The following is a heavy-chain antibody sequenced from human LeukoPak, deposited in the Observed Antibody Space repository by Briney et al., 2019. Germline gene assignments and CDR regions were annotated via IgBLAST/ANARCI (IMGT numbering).Heavy chain of an antibody. CDR2: IKFDGIEK. Sequence: GGSLRLSCAASGFTLSSFWMSWVRQAPGQGLEWVANIKFDGIEKYHVGSVKGRFTISRDNAKNSLYLQMNSLRTEDTAVYYCVRDTVVVPQGDAFDLWGQGTMVTVSS. V-gene: IGHV3-7*04. CDR1: GFTLSSFW. J-gene: IGHJ3*01. D-gene: IGHD2-2*01. CDR3: VRDTVVVPQGDAFDL.